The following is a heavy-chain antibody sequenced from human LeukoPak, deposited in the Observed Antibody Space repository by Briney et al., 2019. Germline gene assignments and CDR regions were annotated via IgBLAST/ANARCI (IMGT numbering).Heavy chain of an antibody. J-gene: IGHJ4*02. CDR2: INHSGST. Sequence: SETLSLTCAVYGGSFSGYYWSWIRQPPGKGLEGIGEINHSGSTNYNPSLKSRVTISVDTSKNQFSLKLSSVTAADTAVYYCAGAFGGYDSGGRGTLATV. D-gene: IGHD5-12*01. V-gene: IGHV4-34*01. CDR1: GGSFSGYY. CDR3: AGAFGGYDS.